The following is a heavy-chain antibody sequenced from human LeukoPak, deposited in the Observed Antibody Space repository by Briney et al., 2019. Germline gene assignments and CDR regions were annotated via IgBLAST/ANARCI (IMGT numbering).Heavy chain of an antibody. V-gene: IGHV3-53*01. Sequence: GGSLRLSCAASGFTVSTYYMTWVRQAPGKGLECVSVIYSGGSTFYADSVKGRFTVSRDNSKNTLYLQMNSLRAEDTAMYYCARGLGYCTSTTCLLPFDYWGQGTLVTVSS. CDR2: IYSGGST. J-gene: IGHJ4*02. CDR3: ARGLGYCTSTTCLLPFDY. D-gene: IGHD2-2*01. CDR1: GFTVSTYY.